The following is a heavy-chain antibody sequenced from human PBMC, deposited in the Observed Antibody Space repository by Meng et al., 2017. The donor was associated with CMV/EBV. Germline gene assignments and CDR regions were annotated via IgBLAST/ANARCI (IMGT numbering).Heavy chain of an antibody. D-gene: IGHD3-22*01. V-gene: IGHV4-34*01. CDR1: GGSFSGYY. J-gene: IGHJ4*02. CDR3: ARVCYYDSSGYYYEGAYYFDY. CDR2: INHSGST. Sequence: SEPLSLTCAVHGGSFSGYYWSWIRQPPGKGLEWIGEINHSGSTNYNPSLKSRVTISVDTSKNQFSLKLSSVTAADTAVYYCARVCYYDSSGYYYEGAYYFDYWGQGTLVTVSS.